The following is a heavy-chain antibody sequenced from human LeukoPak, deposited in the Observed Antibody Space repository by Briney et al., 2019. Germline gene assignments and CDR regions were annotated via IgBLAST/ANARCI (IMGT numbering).Heavy chain of an antibody. J-gene: IGHJ4*02. V-gene: IGHV3-30*04. D-gene: IGHD6-25*01. CDR3: TRDGQRTGENMDY. CDR2: ISYDGRNK. Sequence: GGSLRLSCAAFGFTFSTYHMHWVRQAPGKGLEWVAVISYDGRNKYYADSVKGRLTISRDISKNTLYLQMNSLRFEDTAVYYCTRDGQRTGENMDYWGQGTLVTVSS. CDR1: GFTFSTYH.